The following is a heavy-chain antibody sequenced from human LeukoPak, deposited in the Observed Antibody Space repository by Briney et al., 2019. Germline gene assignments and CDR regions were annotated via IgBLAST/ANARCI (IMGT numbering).Heavy chain of an antibody. CDR1: GFTFSSYA. J-gene: IGHJ5*02. CDR3: ARGPRDKLTGTLDP. Sequence: PARSLRLSCAASGFTFSSYAMHWLRQAPGKELEGVSYISSSGSTIYYADSVKGRFTISRDNAKNSLYLQMNSLRAEDTAVYYCARGPRDKLTGTLDPWGQGTLVTVSS. CDR2: ISSSGSTI. V-gene: IGHV3-48*04. D-gene: IGHD7-27*01.